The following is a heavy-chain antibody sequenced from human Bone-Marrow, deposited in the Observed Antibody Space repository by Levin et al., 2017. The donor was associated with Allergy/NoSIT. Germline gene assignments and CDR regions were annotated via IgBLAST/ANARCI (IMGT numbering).Heavy chain of an antibody. Sequence: ASVKVSCAASGITVGNNYMSWVRQTPGKRLEWVAVIYSVGSTYYADSVKGRFTISRDSVKNTVYLQMNNLRGEDTAVYYCARDANGIYWGQGTLVTVSS. CDR1: GITVGNNY. J-gene: IGHJ4*02. CDR2: IYSVGST. D-gene: IGHD1-1*01. CDR3: ARDANGIY. V-gene: IGHV3-66*01.